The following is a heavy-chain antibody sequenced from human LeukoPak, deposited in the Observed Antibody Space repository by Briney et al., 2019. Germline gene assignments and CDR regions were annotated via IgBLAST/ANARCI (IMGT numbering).Heavy chain of an antibody. D-gene: IGHD5-24*01. CDR1: GYNFNNLW. CDR3: VRQEEMAIIRNDAFDI. J-gene: IGHJ3*02. V-gene: IGHV5-51*01. CDR2: VYPSKSDS. Sequence: GESLKISCEASGYNFNNLWIGWVRQVPGKGLEYMGIVYPSKSDSRYSPSFQGQVTISADRSLRTAYLQWNSLRASDTAVYYCVRQEEMAIIRNDAFDIWGQGTMVTVSS.